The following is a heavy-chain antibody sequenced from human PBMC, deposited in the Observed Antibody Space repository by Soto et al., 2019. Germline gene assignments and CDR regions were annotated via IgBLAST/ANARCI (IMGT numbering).Heavy chain of an antibody. Sequence: GWSLRLSCAASGFTFDDYAMHWVRQAPGKGLEWVSGISWNSGSIGYADSVKGRFSISRDNANNSLYLEMNSLRVEDTAVYYCARSGDNFNVLDYWGQGTPVTVSS. CDR3: ARSGDNFNVLDY. D-gene: IGHD1-1*01. V-gene: IGHV3-9*01. J-gene: IGHJ4*02. CDR2: ISWNSGSI. CDR1: GFTFDDYA.